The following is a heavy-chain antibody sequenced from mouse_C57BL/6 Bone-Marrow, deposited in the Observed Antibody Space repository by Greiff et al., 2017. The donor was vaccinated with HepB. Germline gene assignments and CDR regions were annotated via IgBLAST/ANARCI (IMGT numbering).Heavy chain of an antibody. Sequence: DVMLVESGGDLVKPGGSLKLSCAASGFTFSSYGMSWVRQTPDKRLEWVATISSGGSYTYYPDSVKGRFTISRDNAKNTLYLQMSSLKSEDTAMYYCARHDYGSSSWGQGTTLTVSS. V-gene: IGHV5-6*02. CDR2: ISSGGSYT. CDR3: ARHDYGSSS. CDR1: GFTFSSYG. J-gene: IGHJ2*01. D-gene: IGHD1-1*01.